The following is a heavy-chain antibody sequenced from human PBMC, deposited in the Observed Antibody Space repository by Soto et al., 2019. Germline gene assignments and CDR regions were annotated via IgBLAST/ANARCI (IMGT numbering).Heavy chain of an antibody. D-gene: IGHD2-15*01. CDR3: ASDDCSGGSCDSGYYGMDV. CDR1: GGTFSSYA. Sequence: QVQLVQSGAEVKKPGSSVKVSCKASGGTFSSYAISWVRQAPGQGLEWMGGIIPIFGTANYAQKFQGRVTITADESTSTAYMELSSLRSEDTAVYYCASDDCSGGSCDSGYYGMDVWGQGTTVTVSS. J-gene: IGHJ6*02. V-gene: IGHV1-69*12. CDR2: IIPIFGTA.